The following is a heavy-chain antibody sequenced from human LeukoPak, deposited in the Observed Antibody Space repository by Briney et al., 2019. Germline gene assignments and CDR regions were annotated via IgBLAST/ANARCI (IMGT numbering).Heavy chain of an antibody. CDR2: INSEGSGT. J-gene: IGHJ4*02. D-gene: IGHD3-22*01. Sequence: GGSLRLSCVASGFALTNYWMHWVRQAPGKRLVWLSRINSEGSGTNYLDSVKGRFTISRDNAKNTLYLQMNSLRADDTAVYYCVRSGYYSYFEDWGQGTLVTVSS. CDR3: VRSGYYSYFED. V-gene: IGHV3-74*01. CDR1: GFALTNYW.